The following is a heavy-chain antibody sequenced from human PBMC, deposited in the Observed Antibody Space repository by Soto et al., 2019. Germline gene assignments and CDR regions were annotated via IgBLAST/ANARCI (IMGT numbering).Heavy chain of an antibody. CDR2: IKSKTDGGTT. CDR3: TTTFGVVIIPIDY. D-gene: IGHD3-3*01. J-gene: IGHJ4*02. CDR1: GFTFSNAW. V-gene: IGHV3-15*01. Sequence: GGSLRLSCAASGFTFSNAWMSWVRQAPGKGLEWVGRIKSKTDGGTTDYAAPVKCRFTISRDDSKNTLYLQMNSLKTEDTAVYYCTTTFGVVIIPIDYWGQGTLVTVSS.